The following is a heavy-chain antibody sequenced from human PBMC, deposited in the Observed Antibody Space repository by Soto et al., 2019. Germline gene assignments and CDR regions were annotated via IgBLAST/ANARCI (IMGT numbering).Heavy chain of an antibody. J-gene: IGHJ4*02. D-gene: IGHD1-20*01. Sequence: SETLSLTCTVSGGSISSGDYYWSWIRQPPGKGLEWIGYIYYSGSTYYNPSLKSRVTISVDTSKNQFSLKLSSVTAADTAVYYCARDFSGITGTYFDYWGQGTLV. CDR3: ARDFSGITGTYFDY. CDR1: GGSISSGDYY. CDR2: IYYSGST. V-gene: IGHV4-30-4*01.